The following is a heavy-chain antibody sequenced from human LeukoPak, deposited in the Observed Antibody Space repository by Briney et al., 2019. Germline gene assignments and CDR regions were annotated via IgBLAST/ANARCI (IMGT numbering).Heavy chain of an antibody. V-gene: IGHV4-61*02. CDR3: ARDFDS. Sequence: SETLSLTCTVFGGSISSGSNYWSWIRQPAGKGLEWIGRIYTSGTTYYNPSLKSRVTISIDTSKNQFSLKMTSVTAADTALYYCARDFDSWGQGILVTASS. CDR2: IYTSGTT. J-gene: IGHJ4*02. CDR1: GGSISSGSNY.